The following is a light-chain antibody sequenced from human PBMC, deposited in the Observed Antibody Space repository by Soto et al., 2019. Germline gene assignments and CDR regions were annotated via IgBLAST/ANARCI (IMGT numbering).Light chain of an antibody. J-gene: IGKJ4*01. CDR2: AAS. Sequence: DIPLTQSPSFLSASVGDRVTITCRASQGINSYLAWYQKKPGTAPKLLIYAASTLQSGVPSRFSGSASGTEFTLTISSLQPEDFATYYCQQLSTWPLTFGGGTKVEIK. CDR3: QQLSTWPLT. V-gene: IGKV1-9*01. CDR1: QGINSY.